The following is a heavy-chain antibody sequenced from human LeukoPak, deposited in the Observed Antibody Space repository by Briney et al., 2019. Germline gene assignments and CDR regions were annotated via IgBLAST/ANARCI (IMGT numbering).Heavy chain of an antibody. D-gene: IGHD6-13*01. CDR1: GFTFSTYS. CDR3: ARVAEAAAFDS. CDR2: ISSNSRYI. Sequence: GGSLRLSCAASGFTFSTYSMNWVRQAPGKGLEWVSSISSNSRYIYYADSMRGRFTIFRDNAKNSLYLQMNSLKPEDTAVYYCARVAEAAAFDSWGQGTLVTVSS. J-gene: IGHJ4*02. V-gene: IGHV3-21*06.